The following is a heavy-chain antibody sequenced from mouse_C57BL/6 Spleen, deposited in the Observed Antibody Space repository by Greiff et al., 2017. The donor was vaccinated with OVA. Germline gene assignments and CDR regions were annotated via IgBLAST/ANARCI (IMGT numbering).Heavy chain of an antibody. Sequence: VQLQESGPELVKPGASVKISCKASGYAFSSSWMNWVKQRPGKGLEWIGRIYPGDGDTNYNGKFKGKATLTADKSSSTAYMQLSSLTSEDSAVYFCAREDYYYGSSYAMDYWGQGTSVTVSS. V-gene: IGHV1-82*01. CDR1: GYAFSSSW. D-gene: IGHD1-1*01. CDR2: IYPGDGDT. J-gene: IGHJ4*01. CDR3: AREDYYYGSSYAMDY.